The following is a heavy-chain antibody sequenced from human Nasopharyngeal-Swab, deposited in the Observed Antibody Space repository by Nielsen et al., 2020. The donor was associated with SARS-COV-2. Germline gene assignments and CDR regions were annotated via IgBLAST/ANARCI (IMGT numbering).Heavy chain of an antibody. D-gene: IGHD3-22*01. CDR1: GDSVSSNSAA. V-gene: IGHV6-1*01. J-gene: IGHJ5*02. CDR3: ARSVYYYDSSGYLNWFDP. CDR2: TYYRSKWYN. Sequence: SETLSLTCAISGDSVSSNSAAWNWIRQSPSRGLEWLGRTYYRSKWYNDYAVSVKSRITINPDTSKNQFSLQLNSVTPEDTAVYYCARSVYYYDSSGYLNWFDPWGQGTLVTVSS.